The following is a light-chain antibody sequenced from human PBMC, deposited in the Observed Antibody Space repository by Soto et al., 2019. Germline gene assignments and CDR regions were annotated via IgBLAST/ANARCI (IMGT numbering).Light chain of an antibody. V-gene: IGKV1-27*01. CDR2: AAS. CDR1: QGISNY. Sequence: DIQMTQSPSSLSASVGDRVTITCRASQGISNYLAWYQQKPGKVPKLLIYAASTLQSGVPSRFSGSGSGTDFTLTISSLLPEDVATYYCQTYNSAPRTFGQGTKVEIK. J-gene: IGKJ1*01. CDR3: QTYNSAPRT.